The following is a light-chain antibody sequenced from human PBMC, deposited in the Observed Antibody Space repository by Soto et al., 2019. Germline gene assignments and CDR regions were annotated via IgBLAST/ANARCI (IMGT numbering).Light chain of an antibody. CDR3: QSYDSSLSGYV. J-gene: IGLJ1*01. V-gene: IGLV1-40*01. Sequence: QAVVTQPPSVSGAPGQRVTISCTGSSSNIGAGYDVHWYQQLPGTAPKLLIYGNNNRPSGVPDRFSGSKSGTSGSLAITGLQAEDEADYYCQSYDSSLSGYVFGTGTKLTVL. CDR2: GNN. CDR1: SSNIGAGYD.